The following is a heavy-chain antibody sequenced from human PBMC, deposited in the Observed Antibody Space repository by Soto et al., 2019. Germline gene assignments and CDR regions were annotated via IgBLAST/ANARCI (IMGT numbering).Heavy chain of an antibody. CDR2: IIPIIGTP. CDR1: GGSLKNSG. Sequence: QLELVQSGAEVMEPGSSVKVSCKSSGGSLKNSGINWVRQAPGQGLEWVGGIIPIIGTPNYLQRLQTRVTISADESTNTDFLELGSLRFDDTAIYYCARERDGSGSLSYYFDQWGQGTLVTVSS. J-gene: IGHJ4*02. V-gene: IGHV1-69*01. CDR3: ARERDGSGSLSYYFDQ. D-gene: IGHD3-10*01.